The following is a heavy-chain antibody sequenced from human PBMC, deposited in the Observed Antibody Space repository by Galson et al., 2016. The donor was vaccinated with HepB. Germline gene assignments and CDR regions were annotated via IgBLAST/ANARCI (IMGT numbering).Heavy chain of an antibody. Sequence: RLSCAASGFTFSSYGLHWVRQAPGQGLEWVAVISYDGSNKFYADSVKGRFTISRDNSKNTLYLQMNSLRAEDTAVYYCAKDRTPFAFLWFGEFDYWGQGTLVTASS. CDR3: AKDRTPFAFLWFGEFDY. J-gene: IGHJ4*02. CDR2: ISYDGSNK. V-gene: IGHV3-30*18. CDR1: GFTFSSYG. D-gene: IGHD3-10*01.